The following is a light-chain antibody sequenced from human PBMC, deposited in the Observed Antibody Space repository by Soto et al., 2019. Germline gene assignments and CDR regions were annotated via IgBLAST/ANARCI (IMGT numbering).Light chain of an antibody. J-gene: IGKJ1*01. CDR3: QQSYSTPWT. Sequence: IQLTQSPSSLSASVGDRVTITCRASQGISSYLAWYQQKPGKAPKFLIYDASSLESGVPSRFSGSGSGTEFTLTISSLQPEDFATYYCQQSYSTPWTFGQGTKVDI. CDR2: DAS. V-gene: IGKV1-39*01. CDR1: QGISSY.